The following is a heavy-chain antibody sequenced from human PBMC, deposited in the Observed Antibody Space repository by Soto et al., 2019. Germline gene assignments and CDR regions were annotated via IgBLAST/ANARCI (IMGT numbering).Heavy chain of an antibody. V-gene: IGHV2-5*01. CDR1: GFSLSTSGVG. J-gene: IGHJ4*02. CDR2: IYWNDDK. Sequence: QITLKESGPTLVKPTQTLTLTCTFSGFSLSTSGVGVGWISQPPGKALERLALIYWNDDKRYSPSLKSRLTITKDTSKNQVVLTMTNMDPVDTATYYCAHGSYSCSWYRLYYFDYWGQGTLVTVSS. D-gene: IGHD6-13*01. CDR3: AHGSYSCSWYRLYYFDY.